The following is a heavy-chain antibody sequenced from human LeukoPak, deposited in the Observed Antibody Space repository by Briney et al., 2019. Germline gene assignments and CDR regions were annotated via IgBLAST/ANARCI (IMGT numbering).Heavy chain of an antibody. D-gene: IGHD3-10*01. CDR2: IYHSGST. CDR1: GGSISSSNW. CDR3: ARARWSYYNWFDP. V-gene: IGHV4-4*02. Sequence: SETLSLTCAVSGGSISSSNWWSWVRQPPGKGLEWIGEIYHSGSTNYNPSLKSRVTISVDKSKNQFSLKLSSVTAADTAVYYCARARWSYYNWFDPWGQGTLVTVSS. J-gene: IGHJ5*02.